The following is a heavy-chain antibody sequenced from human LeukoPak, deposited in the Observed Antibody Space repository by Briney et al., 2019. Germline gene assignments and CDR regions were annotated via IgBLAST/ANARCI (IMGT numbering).Heavy chain of an antibody. V-gene: IGHV1-18*01. Sequence: ASVKVSCKTSGYTFISYAISWVRQAPGQGLEWMGWISTFKGDTKYAQKFQDRVTLTTDTSTSIAHLDLRSLRSEDTAIYYCARDSGLGLFGVWGQGTVVTVSS. CDR1: GYTFISYA. D-gene: IGHD3-10*01. J-gene: IGHJ3*01. CDR2: ISTFKGDT. CDR3: ARDSGLGLFGV.